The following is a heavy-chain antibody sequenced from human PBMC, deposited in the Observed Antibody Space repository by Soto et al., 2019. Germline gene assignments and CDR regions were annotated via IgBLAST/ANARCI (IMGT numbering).Heavy chain of an antibody. Sequence: PGESLKISCAASGFTFDDYGMSWVRQAPGKGLEWVSGINWNGGSTGYADSVKGRFTISRDNAKNSLYLQMNSLRAEDTALYYCARGRDYYDRGDAFDIWGQGTMVTVSS. V-gene: IGHV3-20*04. D-gene: IGHD3-22*01. CDR1: GFTFDDYG. J-gene: IGHJ3*02. CDR3: ARGRDYYDRGDAFDI. CDR2: INWNGGST.